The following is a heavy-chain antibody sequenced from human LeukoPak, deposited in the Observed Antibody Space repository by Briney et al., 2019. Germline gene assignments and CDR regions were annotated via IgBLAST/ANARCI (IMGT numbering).Heavy chain of an antibody. J-gene: IGHJ4*02. Sequence: ASVKVSCKASGYTFTGYYTHWVRQAPGQGLEWMGWINPNSGGTNYAQKFQGRVTMTRDTSISAAYMELSRLRSDDTAVYYCARDMWQWLPFDYWGQGTLVTVSS. CDR3: ARDMWQWLPFDY. CDR2: INPNSGGT. D-gene: IGHD5-12*01. V-gene: IGHV1-2*02. CDR1: GYTFTGYY.